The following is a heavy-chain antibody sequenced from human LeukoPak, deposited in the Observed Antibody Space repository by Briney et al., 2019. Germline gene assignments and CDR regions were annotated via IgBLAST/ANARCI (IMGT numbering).Heavy chain of an antibody. D-gene: IGHD3-22*01. CDR3: GREYYDSSGPDY. Sequence: ASVKVSCKASGYIFSGYYIHWLRQAPAQGLEWVGCINPNGGGTNYAQKFQGRVTMTRDTSISTAYMELSRLRSDDTAGYDCGREYYDSSGPDYWGQGTLVTVSS. V-gene: IGHV1-2*02. CDR2: INPNGGGT. J-gene: IGHJ4*02. CDR1: GYIFSGYY.